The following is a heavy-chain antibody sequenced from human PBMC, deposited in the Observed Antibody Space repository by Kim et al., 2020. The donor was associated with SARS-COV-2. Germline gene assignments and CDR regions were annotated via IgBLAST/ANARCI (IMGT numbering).Heavy chain of an antibody. Sequence: ASVKVSCKASGYTFTGYYMHWVRQAPGQGLEWMGRINPNSGGTNYAQKFQGRVTMTRDTSISTAYMELSRLRSDDTAVYYCARDLSGSYLGGWFDPWGQGTLVTVSS. J-gene: IGHJ5*02. D-gene: IGHD1-26*01. V-gene: IGHV1-2*06. CDR2: INPNSGGT. CDR1: GYTFTGYY. CDR3: ARDLSGSYLGGWFDP.